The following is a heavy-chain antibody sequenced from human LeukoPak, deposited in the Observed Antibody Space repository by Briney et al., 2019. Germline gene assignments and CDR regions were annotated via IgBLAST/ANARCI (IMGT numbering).Heavy chain of an antibody. D-gene: IGHD4-17*01. CDR2: ISYDGGNK. CDR1: GFTFSSYA. Sequence: GRSLRLSCAASGFTFSSYAMHWVRQAPGKGLEWVAVISYDGGNKYYADSVKGRFTISRDNSKNTLYLQMNSLRAEDTAVYYCAKADYGDYPEHFDYWGQGTLVTVSS. J-gene: IGHJ4*02. V-gene: IGHV3-30*04. CDR3: AKADYGDYPEHFDY.